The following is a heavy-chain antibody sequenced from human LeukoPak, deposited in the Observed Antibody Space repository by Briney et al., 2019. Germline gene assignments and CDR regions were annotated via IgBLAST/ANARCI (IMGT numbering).Heavy chain of an antibody. J-gene: IGHJ6*03. CDR1: GNSFTNYW. CDR2: IYPGDPDT. V-gene: IGHV5-51*01. Sequence: GESLQISCKGSGNSFTNYWIGWVRQMPGKGLEWMGIIYPGDPDTRYSPSFQGQVTISADKSISTAYLQWSSLKASDTAMYYCARLRSDYYYMDVWGKGTTVTVSS. CDR3: ARLRSDYYYMDV.